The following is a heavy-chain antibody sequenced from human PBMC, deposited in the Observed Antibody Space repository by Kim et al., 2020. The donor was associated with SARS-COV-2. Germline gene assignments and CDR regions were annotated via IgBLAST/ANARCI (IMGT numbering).Heavy chain of an antibody. CDR1: GGSFSGYY. CDR3: ARGRGRRKPVVAATGWFDP. V-gene: IGHV4-34*01. D-gene: IGHD2-15*01. J-gene: IGHJ5*02. CDR2: INHSGST. Sequence: SETLSLTCAVYGGSFSGYYWCWIRQPPGKGLEWIGEINHSGSTNYNPSLKSRVTISVDTSKNQFSLKLSSVTAADTAVYYCARGRGRRKPVVAATGWFDPWGQGTLVTVSA.